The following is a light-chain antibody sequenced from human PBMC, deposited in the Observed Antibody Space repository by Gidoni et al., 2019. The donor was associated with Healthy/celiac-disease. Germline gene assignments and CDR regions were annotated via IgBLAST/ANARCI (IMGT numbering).Light chain of an antibody. J-gene: IGLJ2*01. CDR1: SSDVGGYNY. V-gene: IGLV2-14*01. Sequence: QSALTQPASVSGSPGQSITISCTGTSSDVGGYNYVSWYQQHPGTAPTLMIYDVSNRPSGVSNRCSGSKSGNTASLTISGLQAEDEADYYCSSYTSSSTLVFGGGTKLTVL. CDR3: SSYTSSSTLV. CDR2: DVS.